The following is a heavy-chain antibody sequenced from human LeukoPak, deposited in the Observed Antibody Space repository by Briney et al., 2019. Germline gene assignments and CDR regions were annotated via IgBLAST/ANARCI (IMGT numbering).Heavy chain of an antibody. CDR3: ATLVVPAASDFDY. CDR1: GFTFSSYG. D-gene: IGHD2-2*01. CDR2: IRYDGSNK. J-gene: IGHJ4*02. Sequence: GGSLRLSCAASGFTFSSYGMHWVRQAPGKGLEWVAFIRYDGSNKYYADSVKGRFTISRDNSKNTLYLQMNSLRAEDTAVYYCATLVVPAASDFDYWGQGTLATVSS. V-gene: IGHV3-30*02.